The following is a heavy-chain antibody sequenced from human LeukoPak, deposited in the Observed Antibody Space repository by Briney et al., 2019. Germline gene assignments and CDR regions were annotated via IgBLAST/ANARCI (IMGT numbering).Heavy chain of an antibody. CDR1: GFSFSSHA. D-gene: IGHD3-22*01. V-gene: IGHV3-43*02. CDR2: ITWDGGRT. J-gene: IGHJ4*02. CDR3: AKDFGLGSGYYHALDS. Sequence: GGSLRLSCAASGFSFSSHAMNWVRQAPGKGLEWVSLITWDGGRTYYADSLKGRFAISRDNNKNSLYLQMNSLRIEDTAFYYCAKDFGLGSGYYHALDSWGQGTLVTVSS.